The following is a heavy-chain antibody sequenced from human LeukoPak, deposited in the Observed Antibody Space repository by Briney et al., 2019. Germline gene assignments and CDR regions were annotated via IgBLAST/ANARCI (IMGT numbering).Heavy chain of an antibody. Sequence: GGSLRLSCAASGFTFSNYWMSWVRQSPGRGLEWVANIDQDGSAEYYVDSVGGRFTVSRDNAKNPLYLQIDSLRVEDTAVYYCARADNYGSILDYWGRGTLVTVSP. V-gene: IGHV3-7*04. CDR1: GFTFSNYW. CDR2: IDQDGSAE. D-gene: IGHD3-10*01. CDR3: ARADNYGSILDY. J-gene: IGHJ4*02.